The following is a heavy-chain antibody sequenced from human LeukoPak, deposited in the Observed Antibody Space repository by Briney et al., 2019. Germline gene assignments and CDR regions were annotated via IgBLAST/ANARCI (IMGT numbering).Heavy chain of an antibody. CDR3: VRERERGTYFL. D-gene: IGHD3-10*01. CDR1: GGTFSSYA. CDR2: INPSGGST. Sequence: ASVKVSCKASGGTFSSYAISWVRQAPGQGLEWMGIINPSGGSTSYAQKFQGRVTMARDTSTSTVYLDLSSLRSEDTAVYYCVRERERGTYFLWGQGTLVTVSS. J-gene: IGHJ4*02. V-gene: IGHV1-46*01.